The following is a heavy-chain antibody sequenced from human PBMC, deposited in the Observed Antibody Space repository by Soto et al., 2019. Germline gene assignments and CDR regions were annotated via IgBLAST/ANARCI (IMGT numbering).Heavy chain of an antibody. J-gene: IGHJ6*02. CDR2: IYSDGTT. CDR3: SRVGCSNSKCYTRGMDV. CDR1: GGSISGYY. V-gene: IGHV4-4*07. Sequence: PSETLSLTCTVSGGSISGYYWSWVRQHAGKGLEWVGRIYSDGTTNYSPSLKSRVTMSLDTSKDQFSLHLNSVTAADTAVYYCSRVGCSNSKCYTRGMDVWGQGTTVTVSS. D-gene: IGHD2-2*01.